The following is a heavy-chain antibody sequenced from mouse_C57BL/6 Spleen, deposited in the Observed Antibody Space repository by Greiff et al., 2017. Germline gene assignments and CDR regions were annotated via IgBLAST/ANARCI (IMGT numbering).Heavy chain of an antibody. CDR2: IYPGSGST. J-gene: IGHJ1*03. CDR3: ARSTVVDWYFDV. CDR1: GYTFTSYW. Sequence: QVQLQQPGAELVKPGASVKMSCKASGYTFTSYWITWVKQRPGQGLEWIGEIYPGSGSTNYNEKFKSKATLTVDTSSSTAYMQLSSLTSEDSAVYYCARSTVVDWYFDVWGTGTTVTVSS. D-gene: IGHD1-1*01. V-gene: IGHV1-55*01.